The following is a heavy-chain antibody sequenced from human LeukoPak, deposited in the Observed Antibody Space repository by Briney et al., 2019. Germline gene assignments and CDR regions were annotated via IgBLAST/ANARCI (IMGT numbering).Heavy chain of an antibody. CDR2: IRGGGEST. V-gene: IGHV3-23*01. CDR1: GFPFSSYA. J-gene: IGHJ4*02. Sequence: GGSLRLSCAASGFPFSSYAMSWDRQAPGKGLEWVSAIRGGGESTFYPDSVKGRFTISRDNSRNTLYLQMNSLSAEDTAVYYCAKKAGGPYETSGYFDYWGQGTLVTVSS. CDR3: AKKAGGPYETSGYFDY. D-gene: IGHD3-22*01.